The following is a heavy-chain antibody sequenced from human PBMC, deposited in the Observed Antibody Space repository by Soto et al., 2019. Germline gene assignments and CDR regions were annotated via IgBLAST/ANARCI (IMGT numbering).Heavy chain of an antibody. CDR2: ISWNSETI. Sequence: EVQLVESGGGLVQPGRSLRLSCAASGFTVDDYAMHWVRQAPGKGLEWVSGISWNSETIDYADSVKGRFTISSDNAKSTLFLQMNSLRPDDTALYYCAKDMKCGGMTTIHYFDSWGQGTLVTVSS. J-gene: IGHJ4*02. CDR1: GFTVDDYA. V-gene: IGHV3-9*01. CDR3: AKDMKCGGMTTIHYFDS. D-gene: IGHD4-17*01.